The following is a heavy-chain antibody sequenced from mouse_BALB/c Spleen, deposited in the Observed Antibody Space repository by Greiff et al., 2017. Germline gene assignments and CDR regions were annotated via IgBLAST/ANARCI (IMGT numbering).Heavy chain of an antibody. J-gene: IGHJ4*01. D-gene: IGHD1-1*01. V-gene: IGHV14-4*02. CDR3: NWVITRDYAMGY. CDR1: GFNIKDYY. CDR2: IDPENGDT. Sequence: VQLQQSGAELVRSGASVKLSCTASGFNIKDYYMHWVKQRPEQGLEWIGWIDPENGDTEYAPKFQGKATMTADTSSNTAYLQLSSLTSEDTAVYYCNWVITRDYAMGYWGQGTSVTVSS.